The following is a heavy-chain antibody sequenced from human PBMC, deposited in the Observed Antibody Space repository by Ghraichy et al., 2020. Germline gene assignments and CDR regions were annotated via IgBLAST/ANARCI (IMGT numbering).Heavy chain of an antibody. CDR1: GFTVSSNY. CDR3: ARVTVGYCSGGSCQDY. J-gene: IGHJ4*02. CDR2: IYSGVST. Sequence: GGSLRLSCAASGFTVSSNYMSWVRQAPGKGLEWVSVIYSGVSTYYADSVKGRFTISRDNSKNTLYLQMNSLRAEDTAVYYCARVTVGYCSGGSCQDYWGQGTLVTVSS. V-gene: IGHV3-53*01. D-gene: IGHD2-15*01.